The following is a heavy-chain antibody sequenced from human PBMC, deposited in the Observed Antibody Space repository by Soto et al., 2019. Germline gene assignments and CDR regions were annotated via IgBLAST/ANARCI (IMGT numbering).Heavy chain of an antibody. V-gene: IGHV4-30-4*01. D-gene: IGHD3-3*01. CDR1: GGSISSGDYY. CDR2: IYYSGST. J-gene: IGHJ6*02. CDR3: ARDPPFWSGYYDMDV. Sequence: QVKLQESGPGLVKPSQTLSLTCTVSGGSISSGDYYWSWIRQPPGKGLEWIGYIYYSGSTYYNPSLKVRGTISVDTSKNQYSLKLSSVTAADTAVYYCARDPPFWSGYYDMDVWGQGTTVTVSS.